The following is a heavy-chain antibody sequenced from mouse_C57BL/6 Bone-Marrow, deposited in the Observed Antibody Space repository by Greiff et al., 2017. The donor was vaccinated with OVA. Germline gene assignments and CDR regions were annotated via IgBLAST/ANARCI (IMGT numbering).Heavy chain of an antibody. Sequence: VQLQQSGAELVKPGASVKLSCTASGFNIKDYYMHWVKQRTEQGLEWIGRIDPEDGETKYAPKFQGQATITADTSSNTAYLQLSSLTSEDTAVYYWASGYGSSYWGYAMDYWGQGTSVTVSS. CDR2: IDPEDGET. J-gene: IGHJ4*01. V-gene: IGHV14-2*01. CDR3: ASGYGSSYWGYAMDY. CDR1: GFNIKDYY. D-gene: IGHD1-1*01.